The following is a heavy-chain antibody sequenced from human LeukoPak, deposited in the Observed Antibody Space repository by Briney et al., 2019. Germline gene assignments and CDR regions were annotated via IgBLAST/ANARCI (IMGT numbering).Heavy chain of an antibody. CDR3: ARDSYFGDSRSLHFDY. Sequence: ASVKVSCKASGYTFTSYDINWVRQATGQGLEWMGWMNPNSGNTGYAQKFQGRVTMTRNTSISTAYMELSSLRSEDTAVYYCARDSYFGDSRSLHFDYWGQGTLVTVSS. V-gene: IGHV1-8*01. CDR2: MNPNSGNT. CDR1: GYTFTSYD. J-gene: IGHJ4*02. D-gene: IGHD4-17*01.